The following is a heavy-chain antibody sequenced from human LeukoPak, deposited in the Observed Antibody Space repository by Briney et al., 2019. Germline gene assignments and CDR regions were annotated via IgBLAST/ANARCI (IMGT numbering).Heavy chain of an antibody. Sequence: PGGSLRLSCAASGFTFSNAWMSWVRQAPGKGLEWVGRIKSKTDGGTTDYAAPVKGRFTISRDDSKNTLYLQMNSLKTEDTAVYYCTTVDSPYYYDSSGLDAFDIWGQGTMVTVSS. CDR3: TTVDSPYYYDSSGLDAFDI. CDR2: IKSKTDGGTT. V-gene: IGHV3-15*01. J-gene: IGHJ3*02. D-gene: IGHD3-22*01. CDR1: GFTFSNAW.